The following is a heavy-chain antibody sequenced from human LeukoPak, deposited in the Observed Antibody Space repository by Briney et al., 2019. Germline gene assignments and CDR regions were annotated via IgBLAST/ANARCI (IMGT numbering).Heavy chain of an antibody. CDR1: GYTFTSYA. J-gene: IGHJ5*02. Sequence: GASVKVSCKASGYTFTSYAMYWVRQAPGQGLEWMGWINTNTGNPTYAQGFTGRFVFSLDTSVSTAYLQISSLKAEDTAVYYCARPIGDYYDSSGYYNWFDPWGQGTLVTVSS. CDR3: ARPIGDYYDSSGYYNWFDP. D-gene: IGHD3-22*01. CDR2: INTNTGNP. V-gene: IGHV7-4-1*02.